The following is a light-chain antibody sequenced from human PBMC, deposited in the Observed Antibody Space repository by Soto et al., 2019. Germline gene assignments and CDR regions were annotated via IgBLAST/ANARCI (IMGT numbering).Light chain of an antibody. CDR3: CSYAGGSILRGV. J-gene: IGLJ1*01. CDR2: DGT. V-gene: IGLV2-23*01. Sequence: QSALTQPASVSGSPGQSITISCTGTSSDLGSYNLVSWYQQHPGEVPNVIIYDGTKRPSGVSNRFSCSNSGNTASLTISGRQDEDEGDDYCCSYAGGSILRGVFGTGTKLTVL. CDR1: SSDLGSYNL.